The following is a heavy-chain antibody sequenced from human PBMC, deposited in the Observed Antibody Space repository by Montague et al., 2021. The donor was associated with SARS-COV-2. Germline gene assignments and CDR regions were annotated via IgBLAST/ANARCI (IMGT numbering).Heavy chain of an antibody. CDR2: IYYSGST. Sequence: SETLSLTCTVSGGSISSSSYYWGWLRQPPGKGLEWIGSIYYSGSTYYNPSLKSRVTISVDTSKNQFSLKLSSVTAADTAVYYCARDLAGYYGSGSYGGMDVWGQGTTVTVS. CDR1: GGSISSSSYY. V-gene: IGHV4-39*07. J-gene: IGHJ6*02. CDR3: ARDLAGYYGSGSYGGMDV. D-gene: IGHD3-10*01.